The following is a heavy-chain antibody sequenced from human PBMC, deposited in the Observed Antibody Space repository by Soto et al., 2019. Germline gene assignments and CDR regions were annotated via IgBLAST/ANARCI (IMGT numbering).Heavy chain of an antibody. V-gene: IGHV4-31*03. CDR3: ARALKELDWLLAGGWYFDL. D-gene: IGHD3-9*01. CDR2: IYYSGST. J-gene: IGHJ2*01. CDR1: GGSISSGGYY. Sequence: QVQLQESGPGLVKPSQTLSLTCTVSGGSISSGGYYWSWIRQHPGKGLEWIGYIYYSGSTYYNPSLKIRVTISVDTSKNQFSLKLSSVTAADTAVYYCARALKELDWLLAGGWYFDLWGRGTLVTVSS.